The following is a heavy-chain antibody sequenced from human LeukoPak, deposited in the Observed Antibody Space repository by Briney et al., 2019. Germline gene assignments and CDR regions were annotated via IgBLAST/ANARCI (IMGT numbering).Heavy chain of an antibody. CDR2: IYYSGST. D-gene: IGHD3-22*01. V-gene: IGHV4-30-4*08. CDR1: Y. Sequence: YWIGWVRQMPGKGLEWIGYIYYSGSTYYNPSLKSRVTISVDRSKNQFSLKQSSVTAADTAVYYCARATITMAVGVPADAFDIWGQGTMVTVSS. J-gene: IGHJ3*02. CDR3: ARATITMAVGVPADAFDI.